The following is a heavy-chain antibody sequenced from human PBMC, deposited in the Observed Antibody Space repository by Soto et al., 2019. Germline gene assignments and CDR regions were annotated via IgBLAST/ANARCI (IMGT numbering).Heavy chain of an antibody. V-gene: IGHV3-23*01. CDR2: ISGSGGSR. CDR1: GYIFDSYA. CDR3: AKGERVRYYKQGLDV. Sequence: EVLLLESGGGLVQPGGSLRLSCAASGYIFDSYAMSWVRQAPGKGLEWVSTISGSGGSRYYADSVKGRFTISRDNSKSTLYLQMNSLIDEDTAVYYCAKGERVRYYKQGLDVWDQGTTVTVSS. D-gene: IGHD1-26*01. J-gene: IGHJ6*02.